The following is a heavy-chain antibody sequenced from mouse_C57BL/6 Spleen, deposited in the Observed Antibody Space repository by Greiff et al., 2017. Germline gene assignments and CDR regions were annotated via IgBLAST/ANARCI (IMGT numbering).Heavy chain of an antibody. Sequence: VQLQQPGAELVMPGASVKLSCKASGYTFTSYWMHWVKQRPGPGLEWIGEIDPSDSYTNYNQKFKGKSTLTVDKSSSTAYMQLSSLTSEDSAVYYCARGRDGSSLGYWGQGTTLTVSS. CDR3: ARGRDGSSLGY. CDR2: IDPSDSYT. CDR1: GYTFTSYW. V-gene: IGHV1-69*01. D-gene: IGHD1-1*01. J-gene: IGHJ2*01.